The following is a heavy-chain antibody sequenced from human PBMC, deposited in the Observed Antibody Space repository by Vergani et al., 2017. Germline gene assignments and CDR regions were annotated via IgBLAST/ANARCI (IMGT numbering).Heavy chain of an antibody. Sequence: QVQLQESGPGLVKPSETLSLTCTVSGGSISSYYWSWIRQPPGKGLEWIGYIYYSGSTNYNPSLKSRVTISVATSKNQFSLKLSSVTAADTAVYYCARGARYSGYSYGLWGQGTLVTVSS. V-gene: IGHV4-59*01. CDR3: ARGARYSGYSYGL. CDR1: GGSISSYY. J-gene: IGHJ4*02. D-gene: IGHD5-18*01. CDR2: IYYSGST.